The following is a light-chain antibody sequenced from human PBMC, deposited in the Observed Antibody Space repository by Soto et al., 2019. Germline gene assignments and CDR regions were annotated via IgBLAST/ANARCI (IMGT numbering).Light chain of an antibody. V-gene: IGLV2-14*01. Sequence: QSALTQPASVSGSPGQSITISCTGTSSDVGGYDYVSWYQLHPGKAPKLMVFEVSNRPSGVSYRFSGSKSGNTASLTISGLQDEEEADYFCSSYSIRTAYLFGTGTKVTVL. CDR1: SSDVGGYDY. J-gene: IGLJ1*01. CDR2: EVS. CDR3: SSYSIRTAYL.